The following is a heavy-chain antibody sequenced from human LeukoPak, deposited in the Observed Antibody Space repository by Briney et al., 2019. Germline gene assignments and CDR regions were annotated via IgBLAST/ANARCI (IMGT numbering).Heavy chain of an antibody. J-gene: IGHJ4*02. CDR1: GGSISSYY. CDR3: ARATRDSDYQYYFDY. Sequence: SETLSLTCTVSGGSISSYYWSWIRQPPGKGLEWIGYIYYSGSTYYNPSLKSRVTISVDTSKNQFSLMLSSVTAADTAVFYCARATRDSDYQYYFDYWGQGTLVTVSS. V-gene: IGHV4-59*12. D-gene: IGHD5-12*01. CDR2: IYYSGST.